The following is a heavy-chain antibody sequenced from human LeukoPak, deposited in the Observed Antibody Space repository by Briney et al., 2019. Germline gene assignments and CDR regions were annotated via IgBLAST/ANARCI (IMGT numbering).Heavy chain of an antibody. Sequence: ASVKVSCKASGYTFTSYDINWVRQATGQGLEWMGGIIPIVGTTNYAQMFQGRVTITADGSTSTAYMELSSLRSEDTAVYYCARGGYYYDSSGYSHLPDYWGQGTLVTVSA. J-gene: IGHJ4*02. D-gene: IGHD3-22*01. CDR2: IIPIVGTT. V-gene: IGHV1-69*13. CDR3: ARGGYYYDSSGYSHLPDY. CDR1: GYTFTSYD.